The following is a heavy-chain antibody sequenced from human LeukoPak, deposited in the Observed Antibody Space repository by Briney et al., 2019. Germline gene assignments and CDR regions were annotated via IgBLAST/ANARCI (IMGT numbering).Heavy chain of an antibody. CDR3: ARRDSAYGARLDY. J-gene: IGHJ4*02. V-gene: IGHV4-39*01. Sequence: KPSETLSLTCTVSGGSISSVSSSWAWVPQPPGKGLEWIGNINYSGSTYYNPSLKSRVTISVDTSKSQFSLKLSSVTAADTAAYYCARRDSAYGARLDYWGQGTLVTVSS. CDR1: GGSISSVSSS. CDR2: INYSGST. D-gene: IGHD5-12*01.